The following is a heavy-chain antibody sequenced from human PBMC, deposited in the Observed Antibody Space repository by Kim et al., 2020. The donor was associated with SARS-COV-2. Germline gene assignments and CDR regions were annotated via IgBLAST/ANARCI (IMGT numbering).Heavy chain of an antibody. CDR3: ARDHHVSRYYDSSGYYYEDY. D-gene: IGHD3-22*01. Sequence: ASVKVSCKASGYTFTGYYMHWVRQAPGQGLEWMGRINPNSGGTNYAQKFQGRVTMTRDTSISTAYMELSRLRSDDTAVYYCARDHHVSRYYDSSGYYYEDYWGQGTLVTVSS. V-gene: IGHV1-2*06. CDR1: GYTFTGYY. CDR2: INPNSGGT. J-gene: IGHJ4*02.